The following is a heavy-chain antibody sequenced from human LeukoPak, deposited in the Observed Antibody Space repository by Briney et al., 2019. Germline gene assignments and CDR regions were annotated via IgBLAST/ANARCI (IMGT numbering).Heavy chain of an antibody. CDR2: IYYSGST. V-gene: IGHV4-59*01. Sequence: PSETLSLTCTASGGSISSYYWSWIRQPPGKGLKWLGYIYYSGSTNYNPSLKSRVTISVDTSKNPFSLKLSSVTAVDTAVYYCAREARAAAGNNYYYYMDVWGKGTTVTVSS. D-gene: IGHD6-13*01. CDR1: GGSISSYY. J-gene: IGHJ6*03. CDR3: AREARAAAGNNYYYYMDV.